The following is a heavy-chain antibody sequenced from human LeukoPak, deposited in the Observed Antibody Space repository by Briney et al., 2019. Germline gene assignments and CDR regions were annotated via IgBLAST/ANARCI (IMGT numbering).Heavy chain of an antibody. D-gene: IGHD4-11*01. V-gene: IGHV3-30*18. Sequence: GGSLRLSCAASGFTVSTSVMHWVRQAPGKGLDWASIISFDGTTKYYADSVKGRFTISRDNSKNTLFLQMDSLRVEDTAVYYCAKDPTVTSDYWGQGTLVTVPS. CDR1: GFTVSTSV. CDR2: ISFDGTTK. J-gene: IGHJ4*02. CDR3: AKDPTVTSDY.